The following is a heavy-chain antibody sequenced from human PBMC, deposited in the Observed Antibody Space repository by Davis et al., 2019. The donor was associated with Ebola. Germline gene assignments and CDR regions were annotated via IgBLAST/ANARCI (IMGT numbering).Heavy chain of an antibody. CDR3: AKGAAAGTNWYFDL. V-gene: IGHV3-74*01. D-gene: IGHD6-13*01. Sequence: GESLKISCAASGFTFSSYWMHWVRQAPGKGLVWVSRINSDGSSTSYADSVKGRFTISRDNSKNTLYLQMNSLRVEDTAVYYCAKGAAAGTNWYFDLWGRGTLVTVSS. J-gene: IGHJ2*01. CDR1: GFTFSSYW. CDR2: INSDGSST.